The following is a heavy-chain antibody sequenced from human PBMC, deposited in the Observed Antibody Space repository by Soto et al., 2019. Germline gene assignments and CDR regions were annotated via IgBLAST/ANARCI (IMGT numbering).Heavy chain of an antibody. D-gene: IGHD5-18*01. CDR1: VFTFSSYW. J-gene: IGHJ4*02. CDR2: INSDGSST. CDR3: ARAPGRSGSSYGYEY. Sequence: VGSLRLSCASSVFTFSSYWMHCVRQSPGKGLVWVSRINSDGSSTSYADSVKGRFTISRDNAKNTLYLQMNSLRAEDTAVYYCARAPGRSGSSYGYEYWGQGTLFTVSS. V-gene: IGHV3-74*01.